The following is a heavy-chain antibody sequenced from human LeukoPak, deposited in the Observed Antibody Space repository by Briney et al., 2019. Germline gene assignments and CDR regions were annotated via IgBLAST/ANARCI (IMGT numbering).Heavy chain of an antibody. CDR3: ARFNYYDSSGYYYVDAFDI. CDR1: GFTVSSNY. Sequence: GGSLRLSRAASGFTVSSNYMSWVRQAPGKGLEWGSVIYSGGSTYYADSVKGRFTISRDNSKNTLYLQMNSLRAEDTAVYYCARFNYYDSSGYYYVDAFDIWGQGTMVTVSS. CDR2: IYSGGST. D-gene: IGHD3-22*01. V-gene: IGHV3-53*01. J-gene: IGHJ3*02.